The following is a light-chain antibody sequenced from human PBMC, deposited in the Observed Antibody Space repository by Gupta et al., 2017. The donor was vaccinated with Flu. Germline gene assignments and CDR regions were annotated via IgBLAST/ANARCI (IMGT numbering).Light chain of an antibody. J-gene: IGLJ1*01. CDR1: SSDVGGDNY. V-gene: IGLV2-14*01. CDR3: SADTNSSNYV. Sequence: ITITCTGTSSDVGGDNYVFWHPQHPAKPNHLMFYEVSKRTAGVASSFSASKSGNTASLTISVPKEEDAADYYDSADTNSSNYVFGTGTKVTVL. CDR2: EVS.